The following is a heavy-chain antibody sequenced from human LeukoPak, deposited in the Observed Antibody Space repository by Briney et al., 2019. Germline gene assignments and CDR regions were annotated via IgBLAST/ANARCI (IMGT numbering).Heavy chain of an antibody. CDR1: GFTFSSYG. J-gene: IGHJ4*02. CDR2: ISGSGGST. Sequence: GGSLRLSCAASGFTFSSYGMGWVRQAPGKGLEWVSAISGSGGSTYYADSVKGRFTISRDNSKNTLYLQMNSLRAEDTAVYYCAKARGVVVVAATPLRDLDYWGQGTLVTVSS. D-gene: IGHD2-15*01. V-gene: IGHV3-23*01. CDR3: AKARGVVVVAATPLRDLDY.